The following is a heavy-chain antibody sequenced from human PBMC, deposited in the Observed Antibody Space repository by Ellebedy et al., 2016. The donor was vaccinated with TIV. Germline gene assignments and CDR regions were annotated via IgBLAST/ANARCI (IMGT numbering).Heavy chain of an antibody. Sequence: GSLRLXXTVSGGSISSYYWSWIRQPPGKGLEWIGYIYYSGSTYYNPSLKSRVTISVDTSKNQFSLKLSSVTAADTAVYYCARDHDFNPWGQGTLVTVSS. CDR2: IYYSGST. CDR1: GGSISSYY. J-gene: IGHJ5*02. V-gene: IGHV4-59*12. CDR3: ARDHDFNP. D-gene: IGHD3-3*01.